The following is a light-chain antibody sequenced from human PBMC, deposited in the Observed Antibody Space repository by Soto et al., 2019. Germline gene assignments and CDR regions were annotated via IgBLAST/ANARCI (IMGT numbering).Light chain of an antibody. CDR1: QSIAGY. J-gene: IGKJ5*01. V-gene: IGKV1-33*01. Sequence: DIQMTQSPSSLSASVGDRVTITCRASQSIAGYLSWYQQRPGKAPKFLIYSASSLQRGVPSRFSGSGSGTDFTFTISRLQPEDIATYYCQQYENLPTFGQGTRLEIK. CDR3: QQYENLPT. CDR2: SAS.